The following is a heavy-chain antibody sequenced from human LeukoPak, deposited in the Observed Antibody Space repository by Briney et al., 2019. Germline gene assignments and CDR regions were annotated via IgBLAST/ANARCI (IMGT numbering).Heavy chain of an antibody. CDR2: IIPIFGTA. CDR3: ASGASEGSGPENDY. J-gene: IGHJ4*02. V-gene: IGHV1-69*13. CDR1: GYTFTNYY. D-gene: IGHD3-16*01. Sequence: ASVKVSCTASGYTFTNYYMHWVRQAPGQGLEWMGGIIPIFGTANYAQKFQGRVTITADESTSTAYMELSSLRSEDTAVYYCASGASEGSGPENDYWGQGTLVTVSS.